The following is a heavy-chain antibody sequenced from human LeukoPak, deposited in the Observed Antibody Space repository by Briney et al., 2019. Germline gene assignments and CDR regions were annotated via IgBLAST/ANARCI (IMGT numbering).Heavy chain of an antibody. Sequence: SETLSLTCTVSGASISSHYWSWIRQTPGKGLEWIGQIYYSGNTNYNPSFKSRVTISVDTSKNQFSLKLSSVTAADTAVYYCARDIRAVGATLYFDYWGQGTLVTVSS. D-gene: IGHD1-26*01. CDR1: GASISSHY. CDR3: ARDIRAVGATLYFDY. CDR2: IYYSGNT. V-gene: IGHV4-59*11. J-gene: IGHJ4*02.